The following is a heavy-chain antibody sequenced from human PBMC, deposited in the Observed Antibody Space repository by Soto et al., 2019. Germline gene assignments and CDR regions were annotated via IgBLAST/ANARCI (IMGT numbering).Heavy chain of an antibody. CDR3: ARESYYDSSKAFDI. J-gene: IGHJ3*02. D-gene: IGHD3-22*01. V-gene: IGHV4-31*03. Sequence: SETLSLTCTVSGGSISSGGYYWSWIRQHPGKGLEWIGYIHYSGSTYYNPSLKSRVTISVDTSKNQFSLKLSSVTAADTAVYYCARESYYDSSKAFDIWGQGTVVTVSS. CDR1: GGSISSGGYY. CDR2: IHYSGST.